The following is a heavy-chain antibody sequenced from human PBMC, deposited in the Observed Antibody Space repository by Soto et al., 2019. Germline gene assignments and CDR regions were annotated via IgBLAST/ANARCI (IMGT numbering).Heavy chain of an antibody. CDR3: ARDPEGFGSGAVAGRGFDP. J-gene: IGHJ5*02. CDR2: ISAYNGNT. Sequence: GASVKVSCKASGYTFNRCGISWVRRAPGQGLEWMGWISAYNGNTNYAQKLQGRVTMTTDTSTSTAYMELRSLRSDDTAVYYCARDPEGFGSGAVAGRGFDPWGQGTLVTVSS. V-gene: IGHV1-18*01. CDR1: GYTFNRCG. D-gene: IGHD6-19*01.